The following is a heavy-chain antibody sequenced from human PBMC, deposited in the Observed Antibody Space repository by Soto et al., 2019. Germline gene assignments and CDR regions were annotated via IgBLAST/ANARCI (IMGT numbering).Heavy chain of an antibody. J-gene: IGHJ4*02. D-gene: IGHD2-15*01. Sequence: PSETLSLTCAVYGGSFSGYYWSWIRQPPGKGLEWIGEINHSGSTNYNPSLKSRVTISVDTSKNQFSLKLSSVTAADTAVYYCARGRLNCSGGSCYSLGSPDYWGQGTLVTVSS. CDR3: ARGRLNCSGGSCYSLGSPDY. CDR2: INHSGST. V-gene: IGHV4-34*01. CDR1: GGSFSGYY.